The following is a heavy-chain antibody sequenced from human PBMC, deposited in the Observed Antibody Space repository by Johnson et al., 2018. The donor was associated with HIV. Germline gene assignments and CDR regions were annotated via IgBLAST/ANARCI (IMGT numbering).Heavy chain of an antibody. Sequence: QVQLVESGGGVVQPGRSLRLSCAASGFSFSTYNMHWVRHAPGRGLEWVAFISYSGSDTYYVDSVKGRFTVSRDNSENTLFLQMNSLRAEDTAVYYCVRASQWELDFDAFDIWGQGTMVTVPS. V-gene: IGHV3-30*03. CDR1: GFSFSTYN. J-gene: IGHJ3*02. D-gene: IGHD1-26*01. CDR3: VRASQWELDFDAFDI. CDR2: ISYSGSDT.